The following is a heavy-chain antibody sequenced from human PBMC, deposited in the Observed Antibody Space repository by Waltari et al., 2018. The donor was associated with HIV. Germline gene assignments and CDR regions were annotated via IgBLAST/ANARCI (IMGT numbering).Heavy chain of an antibody. J-gene: IGHJ3*02. D-gene: IGHD5-12*01. Sequence: EVQLVESGGGLVKPGGSLRLSCAASGFTFSSYSMNWGRQAPGKGLGGVSSISSSSSYMYYTDSVKGRFTISRDNAKNSLYLQMNSLRAEDTAVYYCASRDGYNLRAFDIWGQGTMVTVSS. V-gene: IGHV3-21*01. CDR3: ASRDGYNLRAFDI. CDR1: GFTFSSYS. CDR2: ISSSSSYM.